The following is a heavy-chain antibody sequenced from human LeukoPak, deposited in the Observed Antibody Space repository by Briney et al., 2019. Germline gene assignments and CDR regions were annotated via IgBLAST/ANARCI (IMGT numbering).Heavy chain of an antibody. CDR2: IYYSGST. V-gene: IGHV4-59*08. J-gene: IGHJ4*02. Sequence: SETLSLTCTVSGGSISSYYWSWIRQPPGKGLEWIGYIYYSGSTNYNPSLKSRVTISVDTSKNQFSLKLSSVTAADTAVYYCARRRRYSSGWYYFDYWGQGTLVTVSS. D-gene: IGHD6-19*01. CDR3: ARRRRYSSGWYYFDY. CDR1: GGSISSYY.